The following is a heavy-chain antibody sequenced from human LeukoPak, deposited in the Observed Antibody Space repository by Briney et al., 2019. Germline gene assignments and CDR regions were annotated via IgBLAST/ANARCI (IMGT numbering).Heavy chain of an antibody. Sequence: GASVKVSCKASGGTFSSYAISWVRQAPGQGLEWMGGIIPIFGTANYAQKFQGRVTVTTDESTSTAYMELSSLRSEDTAVYYCARAEGSIAVAGTEFSRYYYYYMDVWGKGTTVTVSS. V-gene: IGHV1-69*05. D-gene: IGHD6-19*01. J-gene: IGHJ6*03. CDR1: GGTFSSYA. CDR3: ARAEGSIAVAGTEFSRYYYYYMDV. CDR2: IIPIFGTA.